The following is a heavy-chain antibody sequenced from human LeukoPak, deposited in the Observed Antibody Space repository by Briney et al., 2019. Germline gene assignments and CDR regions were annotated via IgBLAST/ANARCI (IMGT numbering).Heavy chain of an antibody. CDR3: TKGLSGWFSGY. CDR2: ISGTSGSS. V-gene: IGHV3-23*01. Sequence: PGGSLRLSCAASGLTLSSNAMTWVRQAPGKGLEWVSSISGTSGSSTYADSVKGRFTISRDNSKNTLYLQMNSLRAEDTAVYYCTKGLSGWFSGYWGQGTLVTVSS. CDR1: GLTLSSNA. J-gene: IGHJ4*02. D-gene: IGHD6-13*01.